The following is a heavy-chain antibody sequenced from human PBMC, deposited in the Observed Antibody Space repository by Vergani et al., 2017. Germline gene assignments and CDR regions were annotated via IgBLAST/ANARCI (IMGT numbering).Heavy chain of an antibody. CDR2: ISGSGGST. CDR3: AKDVAAAGPNLGGFDP. Sequence: EVQLVESGGGLVQPGGSLRLSCAASGFTFSSYAMSWVRQAPGKGLEWVSAISGSGGSTYYADSVKGRFTISRDNSKTTLYLQVNSLRAEDTAVYYCAKDVAAAGPNLGGFDPWGQGTLVTVSS. J-gene: IGHJ5*02. D-gene: IGHD6-13*01. V-gene: IGHV3-23*04. CDR1: GFTFSSYA.